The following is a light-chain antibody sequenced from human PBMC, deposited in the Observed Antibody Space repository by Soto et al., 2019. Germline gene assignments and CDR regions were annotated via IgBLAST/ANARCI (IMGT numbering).Light chain of an antibody. Sequence: QSALTQPASVSGSPGQSITISCTGTSSDVGGYNYVSWYQQHPGKAPKLMIYEVSNRPSGVSNRFSGSKSGNTASLTISGLQAEDEADYYCSSYTSSSTSFGTGTKLIVL. CDR3: SSYTSSSTS. V-gene: IGLV2-14*01. CDR1: SSDVGGYNY. CDR2: EVS. J-gene: IGLJ1*01.